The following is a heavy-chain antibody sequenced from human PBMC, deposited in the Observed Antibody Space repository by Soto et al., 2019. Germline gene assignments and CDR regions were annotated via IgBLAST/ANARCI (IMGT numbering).Heavy chain of an antibody. CDR2: ISGYNGNT. CDR3: ARETSIAAADY. CDR1: GYTFTSYG. V-gene: IGHV1-18*01. Sequence: QVQLVQSGAEVKKPGASVKVSCKASGYTFTSYGISWVRQAPGQGLEWMGWISGYNGNTKYAQKPKGRVTMNADTTTSTAYMALRSLRSDDTAVYDCARETSIAAADYWGQGALVTVSS. D-gene: IGHD6-6*01. J-gene: IGHJ4*02.